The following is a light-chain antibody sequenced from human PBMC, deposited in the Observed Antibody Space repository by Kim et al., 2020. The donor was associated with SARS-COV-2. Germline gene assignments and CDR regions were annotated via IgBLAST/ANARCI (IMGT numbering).Light chain of an antibody. CDR2: GAS. J-gene: IGKJ3*01. V-gene: IGKV3-20*01. CDR3: QHYGSSTFFT. Sequence: EIVLTQSPGTLSLSPGERATLSCRASQSVRSVYLAWYQLRPGQAPRLLIYGASRRATGIPDRFSGSGSGTDFTLTISRLEPEDFAVYYCQHYGSSTFFTFGPGTKVDIK. CDR1: QSVRSVY.